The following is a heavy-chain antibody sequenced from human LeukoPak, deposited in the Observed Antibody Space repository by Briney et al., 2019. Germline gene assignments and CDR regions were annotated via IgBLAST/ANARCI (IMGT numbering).Heavy chain of an antibody. J-gene: IGHJ4*02. CDR1: GGSISTYY. CDR2: IHYSGTT. D-gene: IGHD5-12*01. V-gene: IGHV4-59*08. Sequence: SETLSLTCTVSGGSISTYYWSWIRQPPGKALEWIGYIHYSGTTNYNPSLKNRVTISLDTSKNQFSLNLSSVTAADTAVSYCARMGGYSGYATHWGQGTLVTVSS. CDR3: ARMGGYSGYATH.